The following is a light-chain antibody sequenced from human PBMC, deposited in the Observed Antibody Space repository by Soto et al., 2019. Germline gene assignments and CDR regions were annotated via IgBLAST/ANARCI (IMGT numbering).Light chain of an antibody. J-gene: IGLJ1*01. CDR1: ISDFVVYNY. V-gene: IGLV2-14*01. Sequence: QAVLSQSASVCGSPGQAITISCTGTISDFVVYNYVSWYQQHPGKAPKLMIYGVSNRPSGVSNRFSGSKSGNTASLTISGLQADDEADYYCSSHTISSALQVFGTGTKVTVL. CDR3: SSHTISSALQV. CDR2: GVS.